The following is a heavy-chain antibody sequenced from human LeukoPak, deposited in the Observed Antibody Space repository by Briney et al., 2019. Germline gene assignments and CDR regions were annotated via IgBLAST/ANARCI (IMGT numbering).Heavy chain of an antibody. CDR1: GYTFTGYY. CDR2: INPNSGGT. D-gene: IGHD2-2*01. CDR3: AREPVGYCSSTSCPLFDY. V-gene: IGHV1-2*02. J-gene: IGHJ4*02. Sequence: ASVKVSCKASGYTFTGYYMHWVRQAPGQGLEWMGWINPNSGGTNYAQKFQGRVTMTRDTSISTAYMELSRLRSDDTAVYYCAREPVGYCSSTSCPLFDYWGQGTLVTVSS.